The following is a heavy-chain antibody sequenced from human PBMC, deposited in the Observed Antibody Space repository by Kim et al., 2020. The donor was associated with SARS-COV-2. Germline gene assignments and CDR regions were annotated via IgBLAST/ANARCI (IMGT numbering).Heavy chain of an antibody. D-gene: IGHD2-2*01. CDR3: ARGGGYCSSTSCFNWFDP. J-gene: IGHJ5*02. V-gene: IGHV1-69*04. Sequence: QGRVTITADKSTSTAYMELSSLRSEDTAVYYCARGGGYCSSTSCFNWFDPWGQGTLVTVSS.